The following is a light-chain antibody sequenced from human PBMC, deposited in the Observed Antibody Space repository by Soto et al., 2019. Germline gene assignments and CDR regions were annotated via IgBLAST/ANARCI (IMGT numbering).Light chain of an antibody. V-gene: IGLV2-14*03. CDR2: NVS. CDR3: SSYTSSNTYV. Sequence: QPASASGSPGQPVAISCTGTSSDVGGYNSVSWYQQHPGKAPKLMIYNVSNRPSGVSDRFSGSKSGNTASLTISGLQAEDEADYYCSSYTSSNTYVFGTGTKVTVL. J-gene: IGLJ1*01. CDR1: SSDVGGYNS.